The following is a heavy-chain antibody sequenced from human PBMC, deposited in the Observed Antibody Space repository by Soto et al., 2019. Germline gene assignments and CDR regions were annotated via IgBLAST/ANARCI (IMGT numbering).Heavy chain of an antibody. CDR3: ARGLHYDILTGYYYFDY. J-gene: IGHJ4*02. V-gene: IGHV4-59*01. D-gene: IGHD3-9*01. Sequence: PSETLSPTCTVSGGSISSYYWSWIRQPPGKGLEWIGYIYYSGSTNYNPSLKSRVTISVDTSKNQFSLKLSSVTAADTAVYYCARGLHYDILTGYYYFDYWGQGTLVTVSS. CDR1: GGSISSYY. CDR2: IYYSGST.